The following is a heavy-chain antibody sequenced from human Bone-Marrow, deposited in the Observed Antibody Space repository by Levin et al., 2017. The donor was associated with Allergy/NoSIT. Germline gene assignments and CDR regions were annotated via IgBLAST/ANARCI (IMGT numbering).Heavy chain of an antibody. D-gene: IGHD3-22*01. Sequence: PSETLSLTCTVSGGSISSSSYYWGWIRQPPGKGLEWIGSIYYSGSTYYNPSLKSRVTISVDTSKNQFSLKLSSVTAADTAVYYCARGQYYYDSSGYLNWGQGTLVTVSS. CDR1: GGSISSSSYY. CDR2: IYYSGST. CDR3: ARGQYYYDSSGYLN. V-gene: IGHV4-39*07. J-gene: IGHJ4*02.